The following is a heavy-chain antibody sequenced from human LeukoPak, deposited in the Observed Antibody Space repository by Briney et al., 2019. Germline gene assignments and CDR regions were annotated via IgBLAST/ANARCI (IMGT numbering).Heavy chain of an antibody. CDR3: ARGENTFDY. CDR2: IYTSGST. V-gene: IGHV4-61*02. Sequence: PSETLSLTCTVSGGSISSGSYYWSWIRQPARKGLEWIGRIYTSGSTNYNPSLKSRVTISVDTSKNQFSLKLSSVTAADTAVYYCARGENTFDYWGQGTLVTVSS. CDR1: GGSISSGSYY. J-gene: IGHJ4*02.